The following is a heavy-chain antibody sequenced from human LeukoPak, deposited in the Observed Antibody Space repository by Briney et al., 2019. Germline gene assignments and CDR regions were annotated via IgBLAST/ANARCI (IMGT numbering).Heavy chain of an antibody. Sequence: GGSLRLSCAASGFTFSSYGMHWVRQAPGKGLEWVAFIRYDGSNKYYADSVKGRFTISRDNSKNTLYLQMNSPRAEDTAVYYCAKSPNLPYCSSTSCYLHYWGQGTLVTVSS. CDR3: AKSPNLPYCSSTSCYLHY. D-gene: IGHD2-2*01. V-gene: IGHV3-30*02. CDR2: IRYDGSNK. CDR1: GFTFSSYG. J-gene: IGHJ4*02.